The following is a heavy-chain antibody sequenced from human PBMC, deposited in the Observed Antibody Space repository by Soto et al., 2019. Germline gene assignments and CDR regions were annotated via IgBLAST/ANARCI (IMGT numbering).Heavy chain of an antibody. Sequence: PSETLSLTCTVSGGSISSYYWSWIRQPPGKGLEWIGCIYYSGSTNYNPSLKSRVTISVDTSKNQFSLEVNSVTAADAAVYYCARVVERPENWFDPWGQGTLVTVSS. V-gene: IGHV4-59*08. J-gene: IGHJ5*02. D-gene: IGHD3-22*01. CDR1: GGSISSYY. CDR3: ARVVERPENWFDP. CDR2: IYYSGST.